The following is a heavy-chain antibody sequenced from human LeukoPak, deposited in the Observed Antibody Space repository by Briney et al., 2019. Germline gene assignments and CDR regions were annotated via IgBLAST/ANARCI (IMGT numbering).Heavy chain of an antibody. CDR3: ARASQITMIVVVPDY. CDR2: INPNSGGT. CDR1: GYTFTGYY. V-gene: IGHV1-2*02. J-gene: IGHJ4*02. D-gene: IGHD3-22*01. Sequence: PLASVKVSCKASGYTFTGYYMHWVRQAPGQGLEWMGWINPNSGGTNYAQKFQGRVTMTRDTSISTAYMELSRLRSDGTAVYYCARASQITMIVVVPDYWGQGTLVTVSS.